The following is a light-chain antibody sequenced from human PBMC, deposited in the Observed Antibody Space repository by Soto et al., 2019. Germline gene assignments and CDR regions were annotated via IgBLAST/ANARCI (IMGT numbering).Light chain of an antibody. CDR2: DAS. Sequence: EIVLTQSPGTLSLSPGERATLSCRFSQSITRSCIAWYPQKPGQAPKLLIYDASSSSTGIPDRIRSSGSGSAFHPTLSLLETQDFAVYHCQLYSSWPAPFVYGTQVEMK. J-gene: IGKJ1*01. CDR3: QLYSSWPAP. V-gene: IGKV3-20*01. CDR1: QSITRSC.